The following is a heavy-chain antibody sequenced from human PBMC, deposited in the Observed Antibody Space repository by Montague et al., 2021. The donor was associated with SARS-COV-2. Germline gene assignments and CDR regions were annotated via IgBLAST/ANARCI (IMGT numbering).Heavy chain of an antibody. V-gene: IGHV4-39*07. CDR1: SGSISSSSYY. J-gene: IGHJ6*02. D-gene: IGHD6-13*01. Sequence: SETLSLTCTVSSGSISSSSYYWGWIRQPPGKGLEWIGSIYYSGSTYYKRSLKSRVTISVDTSKNQFSLKLSSVTAADTAVYYCARVGRQQLVRLSGMDVWGQGTTVTVSS. CDR3: ARVGRQQLVRLSGMDV. CDR2: IYYSGST.